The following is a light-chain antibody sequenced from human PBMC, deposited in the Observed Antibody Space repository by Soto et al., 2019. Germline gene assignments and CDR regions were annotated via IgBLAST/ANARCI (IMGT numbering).Light chain of an antibody. CDR2: GAS. J-gene: IGKJ1*01. CDR1: QSVSNNY. Sequence: EIVLTQSPGTLSLSPWERATLSCRASQSVSNNYLAWYQQKPGQAPRLLIYGASNRATGIPDRFSGSGSGTDFTLTISRLEPEDFAVYYCQQYGSSGTCGQGTKVEIK. CDR3: QQYGSSGT. V-gene: IGKV3-20*01.